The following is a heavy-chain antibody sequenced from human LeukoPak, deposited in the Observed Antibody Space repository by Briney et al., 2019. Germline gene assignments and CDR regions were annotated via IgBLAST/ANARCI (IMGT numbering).Heavy chain of an antibody. CDR1: GYTFTSYG. Sequence: GASVKVSCKASGYTFTSYGISWVRQAPGQGLEWMGWISAYNGNTNYAQKLQGRVTMTTDTSTSTAYMELRSLRSDDTAVYYCAGTSRWLQLKSADYWGQGTLVTVSS. D-gene: IGHD5-24*01. J-gene: IGHJ4*02. V-gene: IGHV1-18*01. CDR3: AGTSRWLQLKSADY. CDR2: ISAYNGNT.